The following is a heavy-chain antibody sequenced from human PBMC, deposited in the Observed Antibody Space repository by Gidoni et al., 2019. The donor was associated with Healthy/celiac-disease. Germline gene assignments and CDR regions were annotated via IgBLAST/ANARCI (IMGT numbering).Heavy chain of an antibody. V-gene: IGHV4-61*02. J-gene: IGHJ6*02. D-gene: IGHD5-18*01. CDR3: ARDSLRGYSYGSPPDYYYYYGMDV. Sequence: QVQLQESGPGLVKPSQTLSLTCTVSGGSISSGSYYWSWIRQPAGKGLEWIGRIYTSGSTNYNPSLKSRVTISVDTSKNQFSLKLSSVTAADTAVYYCARDSLRGYSYGSPPDYYYYYGMDVWGQGTTVTVSS. CDR2: IYTSGST. CDR1: GGSISSGSYY.